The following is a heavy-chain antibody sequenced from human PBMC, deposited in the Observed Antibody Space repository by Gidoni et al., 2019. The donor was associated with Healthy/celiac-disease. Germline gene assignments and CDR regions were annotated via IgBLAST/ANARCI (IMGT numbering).Heavy chain of an antibody. V-gene: IGHV4-4*02. Sequence: QVQLQESGPGLVKPSGTLSLTCAVSGGSISSSNWWSWVRQPPGKGLEWIGEIYHSGSTNYNPSLKSRVTISVDKSKNQFSLKLSSVTAADTAVYYCARAPRGIVAAANNPFDYWGQGTLVTVSS. CDR1: GGSISSSNW. J-gene: IGHJ4*02. CDR2: IYHSGST. D-gene: IGHD6-13*01. CDR3: ARAPRGIVAAANNPFDY.